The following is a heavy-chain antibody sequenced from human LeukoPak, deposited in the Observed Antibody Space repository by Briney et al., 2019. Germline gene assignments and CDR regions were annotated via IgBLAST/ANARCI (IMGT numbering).Heavy chain of an antibody. V-gene: IGHV3-23*01. CDR3: AKARMEEGAVRDY. D-gene: IGHD1-26*01. CDR2: ISGSGGST. CDR1: GFTFSSYA. J-gene: IGHJ4*02. Sequence: GGSLRLSCAASGFTFSSYAMSWVRQAPGKGLEWVSAISGSGGSTYYADSVKGRFTISRDTSKNTLYLQMNSLRAEETAVYYCAKARMEEGAVRDYWVKGTMVTVSS.